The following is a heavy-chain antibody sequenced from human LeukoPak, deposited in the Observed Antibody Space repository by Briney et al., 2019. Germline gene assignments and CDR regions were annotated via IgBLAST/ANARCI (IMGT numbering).Heavy chain of an antibody. CDR1: GFTFSSYA. Sequence: GWSLRLSCAASGFTFSSYAMRWVRQAPGKGLKWVSAIIGSDDSTYYADSVKGRFTISRDNSKNTLYLQMNSLRAEDTAVYYCAKSVATTLWYFDLWGRGTLVTVSS. V-gene: IGHV3-23*01. D-gene: IGHD2-15*01. J-gene: IGHJ2*01. CDR2: IIGSDDST. CDR3: AKSVATTLWYFDL.